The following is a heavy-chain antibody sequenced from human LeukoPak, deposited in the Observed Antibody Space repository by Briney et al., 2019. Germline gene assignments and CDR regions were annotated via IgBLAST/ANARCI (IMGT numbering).Heavy chain of an antibody. J-gene: IGHJ6*03. V-gene: IGHV3-11*04. Sequence: GGSLRLSCAASGFTFSDYYMSWIRQAPGKGLEWVSYISSSGSTIYYADSVKGRFTISRDNARNSLYLQMNGLRAEDTALYYCARGFRGNNYYMDVWGKGTTVTVSS. CDR2: ISSSGSTI. D-gene: IGHD5-18*01. CDR1: GFTFSDYY. CDR3: ARGFRGNNYYMDV.